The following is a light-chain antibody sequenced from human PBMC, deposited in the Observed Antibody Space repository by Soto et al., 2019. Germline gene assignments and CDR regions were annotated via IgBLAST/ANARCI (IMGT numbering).Light chain of an antibody. J-gene: IGKJ2*01. CDR1: QSVSSSY. CDR3: QQYGSSPPMYT. V-gene: IGKV3-20*01. CDR2: RAS. Sequence: EIVLTQSPGTLSLSPGERATLSCRASQSVSSSYLAWYQQKPGQAPRLLIYRASSRATGIPDRFSGSGSGTDFTLTISRLEPEDFAVYYCQQYGSSPPMYTFGQGTKLEIK.